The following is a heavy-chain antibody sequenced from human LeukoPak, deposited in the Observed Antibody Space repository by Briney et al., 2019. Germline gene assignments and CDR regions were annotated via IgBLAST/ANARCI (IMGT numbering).Heavy chain of an antibody. CDR2: INPSGGST. D-gene: IGHD3-22*01. Sequence: WASVRVSCKASGYTFTSYYMHWVRQAPGQGLEWMGIINPSGGSTSYAQKFQGRVTMTRDTSTSTVYMELSGLRSEDTAVYYCARAGSYDSSGYYYPPLDYWGQGTLVTVSS. CDR3: ARAGSYDSSGYYYPPLDY. CDR1: GYTFTSYY. V-gene: IGHV1-46*01. J-gene: IGHJ4*02.